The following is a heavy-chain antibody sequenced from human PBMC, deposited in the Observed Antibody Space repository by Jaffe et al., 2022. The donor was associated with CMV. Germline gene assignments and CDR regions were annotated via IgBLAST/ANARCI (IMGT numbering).Heavy chain of an antibody. CDR3: ARWLGYVGAFDI. J-gene: IGHJ3*02. Sequence: QVQLVESGGGVVQPGRSLRLSCAASGFTFSSYGMHWVRQAPGKGLEWVAVIWYDGSNKYYADSVKGRFTISRDNSKNTLYLQMNSLRAEDTAVYYCARWLGYVGAFDIWGQGTMVTVSS. CDR1: GFTFSSYG. CDR2: IWYDGSNK. D-gene: IGHD3-10*01. V-gene: IGHV3-33*01.